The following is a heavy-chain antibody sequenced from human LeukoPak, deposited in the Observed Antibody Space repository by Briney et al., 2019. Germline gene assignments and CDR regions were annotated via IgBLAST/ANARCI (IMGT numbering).Heavy chain of an antibody. CDR3: TTVTLRPVGL. D-gene: IGHD3-10*01. Sequence: TGGSLRLSCAASGFSFSKAWMSWVRQTPGKGLEWVGRIKSKTDGGTTDYAAPEKGRFTISRDDSKNTLSLQVNSLKIEDTAVYYCTTVTLRPVGLWGQGTLVTVSS. CDR1: GFSFSKAW. V-gene: IGHV3-15*05. J-gene: IGHJ4*02. CDR2: IKSKTDGGTT.